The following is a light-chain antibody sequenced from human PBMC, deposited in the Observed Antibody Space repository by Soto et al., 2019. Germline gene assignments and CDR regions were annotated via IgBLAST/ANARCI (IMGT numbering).Light chain of an antibody. Sequence: QMTQPPSLSASVGDRVTITCQASQDISTNLNWFQQKSGKAPTLLIYDASNLETGVPPRFSGSGSGTDFSLTISSLQPEDVATYYCLQYDNLPLTFGGGTKVEIK. J-gene: IGKJ4*01. V-gene: IGKV1-33*01. CDR2: DAS. CDR3: LQYDNLPLT. CDR1: QDISTN.